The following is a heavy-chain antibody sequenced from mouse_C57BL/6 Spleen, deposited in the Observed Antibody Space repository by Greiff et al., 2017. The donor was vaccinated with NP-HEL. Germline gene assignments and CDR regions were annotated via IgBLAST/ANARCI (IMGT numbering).Heavy chain of an antibody. CDR2: IYPGDGDT. J-gene: IGHJ1*03. CDR3: ARWAYYGSSSYFDV. Sequence: QVQLQQSGAELVKPGASVKISCKASGYAFSSYWMNWVKQRPGKGLEWIGQIYPGDGDTNYNGKFKGKATLTADKSSSTAYMQLSSLTSEDSAVYFCARWAYYGSSSYFDVWGTGTTVTVSS. CDR1: GYAFSSYW. V-gene: IGHV1-80*01. D-gene: IGHD1-1*01.